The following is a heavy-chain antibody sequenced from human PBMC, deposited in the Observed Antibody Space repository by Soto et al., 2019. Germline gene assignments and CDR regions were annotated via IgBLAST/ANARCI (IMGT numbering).Heavy chain of an antibody. CDR1: GFIFGNFG. CDR3: AKGKGVGATPDGANC. CDR2: VRSDGDTT. J-gene: IGHJ4*02. D-gene: IGHD1-26*01. Sequence: EVQVLESGGGLVQPGGSLRLSCAASGFIFGNFGMNWVRQAPGKGLEWVSGVRSDGDTTYNAESVEGRFTVFRDTSRNTVYLRMNNLRAEDTAIYYCAKGKGVGATPDGANCWGQGTLVTVSS. V-gene: IGHV3-23*01.